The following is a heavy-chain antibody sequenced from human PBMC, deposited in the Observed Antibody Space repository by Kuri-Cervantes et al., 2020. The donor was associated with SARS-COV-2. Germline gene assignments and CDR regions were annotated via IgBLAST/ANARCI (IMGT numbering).Heavy chain of an antibody. D-gene: IGHD6-13*01. V-gene: IGHV3-23*01. Sequence: GGSLRLSCAASGFIFSNYVMSWVRQAPGKGLEWVSGISGSGGGTDYADSVKGRFTISRDNAKNTLYLQMNSLRAEDTAVYYCARGGSSWFLEYFQHWGQGTLVTVSS. CDR1: GFIFSNYV. CDR2: ISGSGGGT. J-gene: IGHJ1*01. CDR3: ARGGSSWFLEYFQH.